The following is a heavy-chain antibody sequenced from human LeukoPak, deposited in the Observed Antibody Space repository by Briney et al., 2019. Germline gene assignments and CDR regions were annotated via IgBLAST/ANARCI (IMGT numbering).Heavy chain of an antibody. J-gene: IGHJ4*02. D-gene: IGHD3-10*01. CDR1: GGSISSSSYY. V-gene: IGHV4-39*07. CDR2: IYYSGST. Sequence: PSETLSLTCTVSGGSISSSSYYWGWIRQPPGKGLEWIGSIYYSGSTYYNPSLKSRVTISVDTSKNQFSLKPTSVAAADTAVYYCARGLGSGSYYHYWGQGTLVTVSS. CDR3: ARGLGSGSYYHY.